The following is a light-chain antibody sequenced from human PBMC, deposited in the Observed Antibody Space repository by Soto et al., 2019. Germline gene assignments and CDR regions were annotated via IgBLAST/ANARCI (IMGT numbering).Light chain of an antibody. CDR1: SSDIGTYNL. V-gene: IGLV2-23*01. CDR3: CSYAGSGTDNYV. Sequence: QPALTPPASVSGSPGQSITISCTGTSSDIGTYNLVSWYQHYPGKAPKLMIYEGIKRPSGVSNRFSGSKSGNKAFLTISGLQAEDEADYYCCSYAGSGTDNYVFGSGTKVTVL. CDR2: EGI. J-gene: IGLJ1*01.